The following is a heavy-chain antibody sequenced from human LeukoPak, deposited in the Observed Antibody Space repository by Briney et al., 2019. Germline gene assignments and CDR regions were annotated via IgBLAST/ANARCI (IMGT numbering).Heavy chain of an antibody. D-gene: IGHD6-19*01. V-gene: IGHV3-23*01. CDR2: ISGSGGST. Sequence: PGGSLRLSCAASGFTFSSYAMSWVRQAPGKGLEWVSAISGSGGSTYYADSVKGRFTISRDNSKNTLYLQMNSLRAEDTAVYYCAKGRGTYSSGWYNWFDHWGQGTLVTVSS. CDR3: AKGRGTYSSGWYNWFDH. J-gene: IGHJ5*02. CDR1: GFTFSSYA.